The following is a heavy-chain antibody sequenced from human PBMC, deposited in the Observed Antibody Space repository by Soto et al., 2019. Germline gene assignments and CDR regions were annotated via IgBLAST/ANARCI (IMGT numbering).Heavy chain of an antibody. CDR1: GGNIRSGDYY. J-gene: IGHJ5*02. V-gene: IGHV4-30-4*08. CDR3: ARTESGTFDP. CDR2: IYYSGST. D-gene: IGHD1-7*01. Sequence: SETMSVTCTVSGGNIRSGDYYRSRNRQPPGKGLEWIGYIYYSGSTYYNPSLKSRVTISVDRSKNQFSLKLSSVTAADTAGYYCARTESGTFDPWGQGTLVTVSS.